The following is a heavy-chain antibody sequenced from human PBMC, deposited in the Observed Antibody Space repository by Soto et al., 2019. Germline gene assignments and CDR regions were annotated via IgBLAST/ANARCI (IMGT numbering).Heavy chain of an antibody. V-gene: IGHV3-33*08. Sequence: GGSLRLSCAASGFTFSSYGMHWVRQAPGKGLEWVAVIWYDGSNKYYADSVKGRFTISRDNSKNTLYLQMNSLRAEDTAVYYCARGLSSSLNWFDPWGQGTLVTVSS. CDR3: ARGLSSSLNWFDP. CDR1: GFTFSSYG. CDR2: IWYDGSNK. D-gene: IGHD6-13*01. J-gene: IGHJ5*02.